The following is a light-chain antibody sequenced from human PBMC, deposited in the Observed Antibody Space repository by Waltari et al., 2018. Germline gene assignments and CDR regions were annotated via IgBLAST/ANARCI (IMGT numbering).Light chain of an antibody. CDR3: QSADSSGTYVV. CDR2: QET. J-gene: IGLJ2*01. V-gene: IGLV3-25*03. CDR1: ALPKQY. Sequence: SYELTQPPSVSVSPGQTARITCSGDALPKQYAYWYQQKPGQAPVLVIYQETNWPSGIPERFSGSSSGTTVTLTISVVQAEDEADYYCQSADSSGTYVVFGGGTKLTVL.